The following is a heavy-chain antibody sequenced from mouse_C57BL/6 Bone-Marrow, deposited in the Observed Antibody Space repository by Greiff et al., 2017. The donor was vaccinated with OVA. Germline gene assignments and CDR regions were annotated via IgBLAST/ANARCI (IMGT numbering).Heavy chain of an antibody. Sequence: EVKLVESGPVLVKPGPSVKISCKASGFTFTDYYMHWVKQSHGKSLEWIGLVYPYNGGTSYNQKFKGKATLTVDTSSSTAYMELNSLTSEDSAVYYCARESAYDGYYVDWYFDVWGTGTTVTVSS. CDR3: ARESAYDGYYVDWYFDV. D-gene: IGHD2-3*01. CDR1: GFTFTDYY. CDR2: VYPYNGGT. J-gene: IGHJ1*03. V-gene: IGHV1-36*01.